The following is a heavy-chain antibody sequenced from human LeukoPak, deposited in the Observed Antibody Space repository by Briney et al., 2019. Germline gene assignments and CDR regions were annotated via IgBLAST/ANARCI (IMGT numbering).Heavy chain of an antibody. CDR1: ESTFSSYA. D-gene: IGHD2-21*02. J-gene: IGHJ4*02. CDR2: ISSSGGNT. V-gene: IGHV3-23*01. Sequence: GGSLRLSCAASESTFSSYAMSWVRQAPGKGLEWVSSISSSGGNTYYSDSVKGRFTISRDNSKNTLYLQMSSLRAEDTAVYYCAKRDRPCSGDCSAPYYFDYWGQGTLVTVSS. CDR3: AKRDRPCSGDCSAPYYFDY.